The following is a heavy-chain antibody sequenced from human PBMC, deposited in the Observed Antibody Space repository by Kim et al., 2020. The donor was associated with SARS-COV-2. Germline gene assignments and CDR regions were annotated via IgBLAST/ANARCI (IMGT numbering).Heavy chain of an antibody. CDR2: IGGSTNYI. Sequence: GGSLRLSCAASGFAFGTHIMNWVRQAPGKGLEWVSSIGGSTNYIYYADSVKGRFTISRDNAKNSLYLLMSSLRAEDTAVYYCARGGYCSSTSCYFYYYALDVWGQGTTVTVSS. V-gene: IGHV3-21*01. D-gene: IGHD2-2*01. CDR3: ARGGYCSSTSCYFYYYALDV. J-gene: IGHJ6*02. CDR1: GFAFGTHI.